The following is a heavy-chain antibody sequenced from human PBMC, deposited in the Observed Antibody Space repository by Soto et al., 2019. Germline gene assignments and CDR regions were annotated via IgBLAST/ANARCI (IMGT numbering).Heavy chain of an antibody. CDR2: ISAYNGNT. CDR3: ARCSGGSCYRAVGY. Sequence: ASVKVSCKASGYTVTSYGISWVRQAPGQGLEWMGWISAYNGNTNYAQKLQGRVTMTTDTSTSTAYMELRSLRSDDTAVYYCARCSGGSCYRAVGYWGQGTLVTVSS. CDR1: GYTVTSYG. J-gene: IGHJ4*02. V-gene: IGHV1-18*01. D-gene: IGHD2-15*01.